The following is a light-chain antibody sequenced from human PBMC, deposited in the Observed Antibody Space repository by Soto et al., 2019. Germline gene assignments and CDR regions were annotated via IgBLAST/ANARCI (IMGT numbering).Light chain of an antibody. CDR1: QSVSRSY. Sequence: EIVLTQSPGTLSLSPGERATLSCRASQSVSRSYLAWYQQKAGQAPRLLIYGASSRATGIPDRFSGSGSGTDFTLTISRLEPEDVAVYYCQQYGGMWTFGQGTKVDIK. V-gene: IGKV3-20*01. CDR2: GAS. CDR3: QQYGGMWT. J-gene: IGKJ1*01.